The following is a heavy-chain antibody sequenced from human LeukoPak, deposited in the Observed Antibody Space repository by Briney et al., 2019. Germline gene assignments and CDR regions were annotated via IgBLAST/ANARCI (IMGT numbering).Heavy chain of an antibody. CDR1: GFTFSSYA. CDR2: ISYDGSNK. CDR3: ASHGSGWPDYYYYGMDV. Sequence: GRSLRLSCAASGFTFSSYAMHWVRQAPGKGLEWVAVISYDGSNKYYADSVKGRFTISRDNSKNTLYLQMNSLRAEDTAVYYCASHGSGWPDYYYYGMDVGGQGTTVTVSS. D-gene: IGHD6-19*01. J-gene: IGHJ6*02. V-gene: IGHV3-30-3*01.